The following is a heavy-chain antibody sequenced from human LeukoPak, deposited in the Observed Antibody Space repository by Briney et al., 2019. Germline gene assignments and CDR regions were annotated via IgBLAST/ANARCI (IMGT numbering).Heavy chain of an antibody. D-gene: IGHD3-22*01. V-gene: IGHV1-69*05. CDR3: ARVADDGSGYYYFDY. J-gene: IGHJ4*02. CDR2: IIPIFGTA. Sequence: SVKVSCKASGGTFSSYAISWVRQAPGQGLEWMGGIIPIFGTANYAQIFRGRVTITTDESTRTAYMELSSLRSEDTAVYYCARVADDGSGYYYFDYWGQGTPVTVSS. CDR1: GGTFSSYA.